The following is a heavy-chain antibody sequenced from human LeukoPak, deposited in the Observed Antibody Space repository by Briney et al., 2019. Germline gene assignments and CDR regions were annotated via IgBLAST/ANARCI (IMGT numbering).Heavy chain of an antibody. CDR3: APGGSSASWSTVGYFDY. Sequence: WASVKVSFKASGYTFTGYYMHWVRQAPGQGLEWMGWINPNSGGTNYAQKFQGRVTMTRDTSISTAYMELSRLRSGDTAVYYCAPGGSSASWSTVGYFDYWGQGTLVTVSS. D-gene: IGHD6-19*01. CDR2: INPNSGGT. J-gene: IGHJ4*02. CDR1: GYTFTGYY. V-gene: IGHV1-2*02.